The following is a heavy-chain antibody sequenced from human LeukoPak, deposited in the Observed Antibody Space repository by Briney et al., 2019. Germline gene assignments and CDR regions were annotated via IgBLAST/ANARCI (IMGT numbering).Heavy chain of an antibody. J-gene: IGHJ4*02. D-gene: IGHD2-21*01. CDR1: GGSLSSSNYY. CDR2: IYTSGST. CDR3: AAQCGGDCSYFFDY. Sequence: PSQTLSLTCAVSGGSLSSSNYYWSWIRQPAGQGLEWIGRIYTSGSTNYNPSLKSRVSMSVDTSKNQFSLKLSSVTAADTAVYYCAAQCGGDCSYFFDYWGQGTLVTVSS. V-gene: IGHV4-61*02.